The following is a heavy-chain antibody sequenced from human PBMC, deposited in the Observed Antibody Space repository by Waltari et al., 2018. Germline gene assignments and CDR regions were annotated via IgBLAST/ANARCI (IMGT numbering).Heavy chain of an antibody. J-gene: IGHJ5*01. Sequence: EVQLVESGGGLVQPGGSLRLSCAASGFTFSKYWMHWVRQAPGKGLVWVSRIKQNGKSTTYADAVKGRFTIARDKDKNTMYLQMKSLRPEDTAVYFCARDLAGRDDSWGQGTLVTVSS. CDR2: IKQNGKST. CDR3: ARDLAGRDDS. CDR1: GFTFSKYW. V-gene: IGHV3-74*01. D-gene: IGHD6-19*01.